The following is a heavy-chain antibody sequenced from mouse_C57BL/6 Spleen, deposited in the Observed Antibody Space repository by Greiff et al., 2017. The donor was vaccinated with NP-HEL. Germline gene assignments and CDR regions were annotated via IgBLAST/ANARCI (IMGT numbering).Heavy chain of an antibody. Sequence: EVKLVESGGGLVKPGGSLKLSCAASGFTFSDYGMHWVRQAPEKGLEWVAYISSGSSTIYYADTVKGRFTISRDNAKKTLFLQMTSLRSEDTAMYYCARDYYDYDVYAMDYWGQGTSVTVSS. J-gene: IGHJ4*01. D-gene: IGHD2-4*01. V-gene: IGHV5-17*01. CDR1: GFTFSDYG. CDR2: ISSGSSTI. CDR3: ARDYYDYDVYAMDY.